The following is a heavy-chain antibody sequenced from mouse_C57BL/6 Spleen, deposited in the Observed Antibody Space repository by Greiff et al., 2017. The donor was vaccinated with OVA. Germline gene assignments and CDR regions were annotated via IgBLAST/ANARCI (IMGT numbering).Heavy chain of an antibody. J-gene: IGHJ4*01. V-gene: IGHV5-17*01. CDR2: ISSGSSTI. Sequence: EVKLQESGGGLVKPGGSLKLSCAASGFTFSDYGMHWVRQAPEKGLEWVAYISSGSSTIYYADTVKGRFTISRDNAKNTLFLQMTSLRSEDTAMYYCARKEVYDYDGAMDYWGQGTSVTVSS. D-gene: IGHD2-4*01. CDR1: GFTFSDYG. CDR3: ARKEVYDYDGAMDY.